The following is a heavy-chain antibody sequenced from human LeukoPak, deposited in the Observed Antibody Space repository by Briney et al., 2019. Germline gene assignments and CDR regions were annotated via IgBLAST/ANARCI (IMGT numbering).Heavy chain of an antibody. D-gene: IGHD3-16*01. Sequence: PGGSLRLSCAASGYTFSGYWIHWVRQAPGRGLVWLSRINNEGDNIVYADSVKGRFTVSRDNAKNMVYLQMNSLRAGDSAVYYCAKSFLGFIDYWGQGTLVTVSS. CDR3: AKSFLGFIDY. V-gene: IGHV3-74*01. J-gene: IGHJ4*02. CDR1: GYTFSGYW. CDR2: INNEGDNI.